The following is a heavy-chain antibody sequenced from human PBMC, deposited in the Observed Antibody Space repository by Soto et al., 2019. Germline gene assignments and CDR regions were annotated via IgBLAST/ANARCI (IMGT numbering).Heavy chain of an antibody. Sequence: PSQTLSLTCAISGDSVSSNGAAWNGIMQSPSRCLQWLGRTYYRSKWNNDYAVSVKSRITINPDTSKNQFSLQLNSVTPEDTAVYYCARGHAGTMDVWGQGTTVTVSS. D-gene: IGHD1-1*01. CDR2: TYYRSKWNN. J-gene: IGHJ6*02. CDR1: GDSVSSNGAA. CDR3: ARGHAGTMDV. V-gene: IGHV6-1*01.